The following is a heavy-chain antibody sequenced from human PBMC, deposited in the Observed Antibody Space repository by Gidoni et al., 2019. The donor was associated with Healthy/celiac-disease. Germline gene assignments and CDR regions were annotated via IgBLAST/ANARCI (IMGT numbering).Heavy chain of an antibody. V-gene: IGHV4-39*01. CDR1: GGSISSSSYY. CDR2: IYYSGST. Sequence: QLQLQESGPGLVKPSETLSLTCTVSGGSISSSSYYWGWIRQPPGKGLEWIWSIYYSGSTYYNPSLKSRVTISIDTSKNQFSLKLSSVTAADTAVYYCARRLDVKIAAAGRPPRDYWGQGTLVTVSS. D-gene: IGHD6-13*01. CDR3: ARRLDVKIAAAGRPPRDY. J-gene: IGHJ4*02.